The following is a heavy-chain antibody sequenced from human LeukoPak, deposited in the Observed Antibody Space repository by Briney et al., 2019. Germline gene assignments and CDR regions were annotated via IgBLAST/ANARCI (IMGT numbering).Heavy chain of an antibody. CDR2: IYYSGST. D-gene: IGHD2-2*01. CDR1: GGSISSSSYY. V-gene: IGHV4-39*01. J-gene: IGHJ5*02. CDR3: ASTPSIEDIVVVPAACGWFDP. Sequence: PSETLSLTCTVSGGSISSSSYYWGWIRQPPGKGLEWIGSIYYSGSTYYNPSLKSRVTISVDTSKNQFSLKLSSVTAADTAVYYCASTPSIEDIVVVPAACGWFDPWGQGTLVTVSS.